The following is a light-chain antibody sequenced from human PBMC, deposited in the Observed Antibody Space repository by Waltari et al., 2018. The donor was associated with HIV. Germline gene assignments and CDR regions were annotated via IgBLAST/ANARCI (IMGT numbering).Light chain of an antibody. CDR1: SSNIGSNT. CDR2: NNN. Sequence: QSVLTQPPSASGTPGQRVTISCSGRSSNIGSNTVNWYKQPPGTAPKLLIYNNNQRPSGVPDRFSGSKSGTSASLAISGLQSEDEADYYCAAWDDSLNGRVFGGGTKLTVL. V-gene: IGLV1-44*01. J-gene: IGLJ3*02. CDR3: AAWDDSLNGRV.